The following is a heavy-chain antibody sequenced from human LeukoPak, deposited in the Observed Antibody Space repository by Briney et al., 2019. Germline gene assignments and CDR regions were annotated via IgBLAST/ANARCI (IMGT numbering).Heavy chain of an antibody. V-gene: IGHV4-4*07. J-gene: IGHJ4*02. Sequence: SETLSLTCTVSGGSISSYYWSWIRQPAGKGLEWIGRIYTSGSTNYSPSLKSRVTMSVDTSKNQFSLKLSSVSAADTAVYYCASSVRGVTLSDYFDYWGQGTLVTVSS. CDR3: ASSVRGVTLSDYFDY. CDR1: GGSISSYY. CDR2: IYTSGST. D-gene: IGHD3-10*01.